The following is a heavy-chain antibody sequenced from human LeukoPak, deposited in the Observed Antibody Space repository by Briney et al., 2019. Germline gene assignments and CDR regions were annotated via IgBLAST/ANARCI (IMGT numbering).Heavy chain of an antibody. CDR1: GGSLSGFY. CDR3: ARQSGDQSSAWYFDA. Sequence: ASETLSLTCTVSGGSLSGFYWSWIRQPPGKGLEWIGYVYYSGSTTYNPSLKSRVTTSVDTSTDQFSLRLSSATAADTAIYYCARQSGDQSSAWYFDAWGQGTLVTVSS. D-gene: IGHD6-19*01. V-gene: IGHV4-59*08. CDR2: VYYSGST. J-gene: IGHJ4*02.